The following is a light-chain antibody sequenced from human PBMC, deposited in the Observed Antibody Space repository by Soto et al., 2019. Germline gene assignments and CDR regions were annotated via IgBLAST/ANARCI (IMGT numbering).Light chain of an antibody. J-gene: IGKJ5*01. Sequence: DIQMTQSPSSLSASVGDRVTITCRASQSISSYLNWFQQKPGKAPKLLIYAASSLQSGVPSRFSGSGSGTDFTLTVSSLQPEDFVTYYCQHFKSFPITFGQG. CDR1: QSISSY. CDR2: AAS. CDR3: QHFKSFPIT. V-gene: IGKV1-39*01.